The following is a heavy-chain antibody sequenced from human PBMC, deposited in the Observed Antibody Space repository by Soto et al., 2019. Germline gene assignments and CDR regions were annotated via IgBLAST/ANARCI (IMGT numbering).Heavy chain of an antibody. D-gene: IGHD3-3*01. Sequence: SETLSLTCAVYGGSFSGYYWSWIRQPPGKGLEWIGEINHSGSTNYNPSLKSRVTISVDTSKNQFSLKLGSVTAADTAVYYCATQKPLRRYDFWSGYYPMFDPWGQGTLVTVSS. CDR1: GGSFSGYY. CDR3: ATQKPLRRYDFWSGYYPMFDP. V-gene: IGHV4-34*01. CDR2: INHSGST. J-gene: IGHJ5*02.